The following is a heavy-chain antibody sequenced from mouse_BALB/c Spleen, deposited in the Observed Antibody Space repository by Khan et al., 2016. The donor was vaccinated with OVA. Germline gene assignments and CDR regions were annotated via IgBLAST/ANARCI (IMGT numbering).Heavy chain of an antibody. D-gene: IGHD2-4*01. CDR2: ISYSGNT. J-gene: IGHJ3*01. CDR1: GYSITSDYT. Sequence: QLVESGPGLVKPSQSLSLTCTVTGYSITSDYTWNWIRHFPGNKLEWMGFISYSGNTSYNPSLKSRITFTRDTSKNQFFLQLNSVTSEDTATNDCDRKEHYDDDPFPYWGQGTLVTVSA. V-gene: IGHV3-2*02. CDR3: DRKEHYDDDPFPY.